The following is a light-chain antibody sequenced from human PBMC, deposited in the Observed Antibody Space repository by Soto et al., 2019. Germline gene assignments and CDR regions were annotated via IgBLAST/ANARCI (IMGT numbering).Light chain of an antibody. CDR1: QTIFNSY. CDR2: GAS. V-gene: IGKV3-20*01. CDR3: QHYGSSHS. Sequence: ENVLTQSPGTLSLSPGDTATLSCRASQTIFNSYLAWYQQKPGQAPRLLIYGASSRATCIPDRFSGGGSGTDFTLTITRLEPEDFAVYYCQHYGSSHSFGQGTKLEMK. J-gene: IGKJ2*03.